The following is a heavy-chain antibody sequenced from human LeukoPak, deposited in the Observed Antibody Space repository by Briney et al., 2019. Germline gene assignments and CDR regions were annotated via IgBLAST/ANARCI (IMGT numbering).Heavy chain of an antibody. CDR1: GFTFSNYA. D-gene: IGHD1-26*01. CDR2: INDSGGST. J-gene: IGHJ4*02. Sequence: GGPLRLSCAASGFTFSNYAMSWVRQAPGKGLEWVSAINDSGGSTYYADSVKGRFTISRDNSKNTLFLQMNSLRAEDTAVYYCAKAGSIRFDYWGQGTLVTVSS. V-gene: IGHV3-23*01. CDR3: AKAGSIRFDY.